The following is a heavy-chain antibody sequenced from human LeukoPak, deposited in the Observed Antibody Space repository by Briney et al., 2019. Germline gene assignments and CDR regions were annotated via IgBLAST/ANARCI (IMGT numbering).Heavy chain of an antibody. V-gene: IGHV4-31*03. CDR1: GGSISSGGYY. Sequence: SQTLSLTSTVSGGSISSGGYYWSWIRQHPGKGLEWIGYIYYSGSTYYNPSLKSRVTISVDTSKNQFSLKLSSVTAADTAVYYCASLVGATMEFDYWGQGTLVTVSS. CDR2: IYYSGST. CDR3: ASLVGATMEFDY. D-gene: IGHD1-26*01. J-gene: IGHJ4*02.